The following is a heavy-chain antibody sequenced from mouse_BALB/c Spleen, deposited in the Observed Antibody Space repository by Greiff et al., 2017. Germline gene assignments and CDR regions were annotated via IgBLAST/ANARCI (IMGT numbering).Heavy chain of an antibody. V-gene: IGHV1-54*01. CDR3: ARSRLLYAMDY. CDR1: GYAFTNYL. J-gene: IGHJ4*01. D-gene: IGHD2-10*01. CDR2: INPGSGGT. Sequence: QVQLKQSGAELVRPGTSVKVSCKASGYAFTNYLIEWVKQRPGQGLEWIGVINPGSGGTNYNEKFKGKATLTADKSSSTAYMQLSSLTSDDSAVYFCARSRLLYAMDYWGQGTSVTVSS.